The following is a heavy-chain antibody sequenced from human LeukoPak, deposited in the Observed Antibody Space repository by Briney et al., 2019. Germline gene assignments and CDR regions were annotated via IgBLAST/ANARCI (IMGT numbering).Heavy chain of an antibody. V-gene: IGHV3-30*04. J-gene: IGHJ4*02. CDR3: ARYCGGDCYFEDI. Sequence: GGSLRLSCAASGFTFSSYEMNWVRQAPGKGLEWVAIISYDGSNEYYADSVKGRFTISRDNSKNTLYLQMNSLRAADTAVYYCARYCGGDCYFEDIWGQGTLVTVSS. CDR1: GFTFSSYE. CDR2: ISYDGSNE. D-gene: IGHD2-21*02.